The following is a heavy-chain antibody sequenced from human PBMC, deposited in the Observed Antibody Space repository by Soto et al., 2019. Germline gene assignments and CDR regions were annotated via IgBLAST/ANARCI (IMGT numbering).Heavy chain of an antibody. CDR2: ISNSFSDGNT. CDR3: ARDNYYTGSGYYPSSAEYFQH. D-gene: IGHD3-22*01. Sequence: EVQLLESGGGLVQPGGSLRLSCAASGFTFSNYAMDWVRQAPGKGLEWVSAISNSFSDGNTHYADSVKGRFTISRDNDKNTVFLEMNSLRAEDTAVYYCARDNYYTGSGYYPSSAEYFQHWGQGTLVIVSS. CDR1: GFTFSNYA. V-gene: IGHV3-23*01. J-gene: IGHJ1*01.